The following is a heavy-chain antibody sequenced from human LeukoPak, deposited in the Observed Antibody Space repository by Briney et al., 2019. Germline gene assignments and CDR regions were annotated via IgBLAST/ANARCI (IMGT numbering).Heavy chain of an antibody. V-gene: IGHV3-48*01. CDR3: ARVLHRRNYDSSVYYGY. D-gene: IGHD3-22*01. Sequence: PSETLSLTCTVSGGSISSSSYYWGWVRQAPGKGLEWVSYISSSSSTIYYADSVKGRFTISRDNAKNSLYLQMNSLRAEDTAVYYCARVLHRRNYDSSVYYGYWGQGTLVTVSS. CDR1: GGSISSSSYY. CDR2: ISSSSSTI. J-gene: IGHJ4*02.